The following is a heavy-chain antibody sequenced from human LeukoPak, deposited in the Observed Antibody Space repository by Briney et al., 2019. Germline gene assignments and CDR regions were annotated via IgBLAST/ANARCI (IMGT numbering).Heavy chain of an antibody. CDR3: ARDGWELPYHDAFDI. Sequence: ASVKVSCKVSGYTLTELSMHWVRQAPGKGLEWMGGFDPEDGETIYAQKFQGRVTMTEDTSTDTAYMELSSLRSEDTAVYYCARDGWELPYHDAFDIWGQGTMVTVSS. CDR1: GYTLTELS. V-gene: IGHV1-24*01. CDR2: FDPEDGET. D-gene: IGHD1-26*01. J-gene: IGHJ3*02.